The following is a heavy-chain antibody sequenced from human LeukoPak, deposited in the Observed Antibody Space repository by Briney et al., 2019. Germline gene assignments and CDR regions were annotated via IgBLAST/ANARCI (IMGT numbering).Heavy chain of an antibody. CDR3: AKDLDSSSFFDY. CDR2: ISGSGDST. D-gene: IGHD6-13*01. Sequence: GGSLRLSCAASGFTFSSYAMSWVRQAPGKGLEWVSVISGSGDSTYSGDSVKGRFTISRDNSKNTLYLQMNSLRAEDTAVYYCAKDLDSSSFFDYWGQGTLVTVSS. V-gene: IGHV3-23*01. CDR1: GFTFSSYA. J-gene: IGHJ4*02.